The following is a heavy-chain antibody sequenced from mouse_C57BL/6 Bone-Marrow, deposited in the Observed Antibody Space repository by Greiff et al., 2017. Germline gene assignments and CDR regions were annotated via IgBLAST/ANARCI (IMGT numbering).Heavy chain of an antibody. V-gene: IGHV1-55*01. Sequence: VQLQQPGAELVKPGASVKMSCKASGYTFTSYWITWVKPRPGQGLEWIGDIYPGSGSTNYNEKFKSKGTLTVDTSSCTAYMQLSSLTAEDSAVYYCARGNLAGFAYWGQGTLVTGAA. CDR2: IYPGSGST. CDR1: GYTFTSYW. J-gene: IGHJ3*01. CDR3: ARGNLAGFAY.